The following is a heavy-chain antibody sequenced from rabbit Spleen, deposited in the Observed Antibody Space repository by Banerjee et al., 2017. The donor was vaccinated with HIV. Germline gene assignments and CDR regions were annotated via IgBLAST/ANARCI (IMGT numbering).Heavy chain of an antibody. D-gene: IGHD1-1*01. Sequence: QSLEESGGDLVKPGASLTLTCTASGVSFSANSYMCWVRQAPGKGLEWIGCIDDGSSGFTYYATWAKGRFTCSKTSSTTVTLQMTRLTAADTATYFCARDTSSSFSSYGMDLWGPGTLVTVS. CDR1: GVSFSANSY. J-gene: IGHJ6*01. CDR2: IDDGSSGFT. V-gene: IGHV1S40*01. CDR3: ARDTSSSFSSYGMDL.